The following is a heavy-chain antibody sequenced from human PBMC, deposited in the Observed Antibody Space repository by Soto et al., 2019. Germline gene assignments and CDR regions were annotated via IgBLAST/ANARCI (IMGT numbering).Heavy chain of an antibody. CDR3: RFSSRTYNWFDP. V-gene: IGHV3-11*01. CDR2: ISSSGSTI. CDR1: GFTFSDYY. D-gene: IGHD3-10*01. Sequence: GGSLSLSCAASGFTFSDYYMSWIRQAPGKGLEWVSYISSSGSTIYYADSVKGRFTISRDNAKNSLYLQMNSLRAEDTAVYYCRFSSRTYNWFDPWGQGTLVTVSS. J-gene: IGHJ5*02.